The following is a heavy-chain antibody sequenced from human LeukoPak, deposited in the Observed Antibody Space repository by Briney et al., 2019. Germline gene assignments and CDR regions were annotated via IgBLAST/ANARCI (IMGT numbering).Heavy chain of an antibody. Sequence: GGSLRLSCAASGFTFTNYWMHWVRQAPGKGLEWVSSFGTRSSSIYYAHSVTGRFIVSRDNAKNSLFLQMNSLRAEDTAVYYCAREDDQGFDYWGQGTLVTVSS. CDR1: GFTFTNYW. J-gene: IGHJ4*02. V-gene: IGHV3-21*01. D-gene: IGHD3-16*01. CDR3: AREDDQGFDY. CDR2: FGTRSSSI.